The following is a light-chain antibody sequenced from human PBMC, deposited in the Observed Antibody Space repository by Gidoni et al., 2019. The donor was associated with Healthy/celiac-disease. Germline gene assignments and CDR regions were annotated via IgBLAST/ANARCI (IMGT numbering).Light chain of an antibody. CDR1: QRVGSSY. CDR3: QQYSNSLLIT. J-gene: IGKJ5*01. CDR2: GAS. V-gene: IGKV3-20*01. Sequence: EIVSTQSPGTLSLSPGERATLSCRASQRVGSSYLAWYQQKPGQAPRLLIYGASSRATGIPDRFSGSGSGTDFTLTISRLEPEDFAIYYCQQYSNSLLITFXXXTRLEIK.